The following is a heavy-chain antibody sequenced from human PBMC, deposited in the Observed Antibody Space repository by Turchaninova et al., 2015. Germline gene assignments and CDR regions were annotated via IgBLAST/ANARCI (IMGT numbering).Heavy chain of an antibody. J-gene: IGHJ4*02. Sequence: QLQLPESGPGLVEPSETLSLTCTVSGGSISSSGSYWGRIRPPPGKGLEWIGSIFYSGSTYYNPSFKSRATISADTYKSQFSLRLSSVTATDTAVYYCARLSGDLDGTDYWGQGTLVTVSS. CDR1: GGSISSSGSY. CDR3: ARLSGDLDGTDY. CDR2: IFYSGST. D-gene: IGHD7-27*01. V-gene: IGHV4-39*01.